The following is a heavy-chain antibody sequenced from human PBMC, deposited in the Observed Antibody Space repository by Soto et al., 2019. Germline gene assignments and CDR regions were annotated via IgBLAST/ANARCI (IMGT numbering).Heavy chain of an antibody. CDR2: IYYSGST. CDR3: AILHGYCISSSCHGHYAMDV. Sequence: SETLSLTCTVSGGSISSYYWSWIRQPPGKGLEWIGYIYYSGSTNYNPSLKSRVTISVDTSKNQFSLKLSSVTAADTAVYYCAILHGYCISSSCHGHYAMDVWGQGTTVTVSS. D-gene: IGHD2-2*01. CDR1: GGSISSYY. J-gene: IGHJ6*02. V-gene: IGHV4-59*01.